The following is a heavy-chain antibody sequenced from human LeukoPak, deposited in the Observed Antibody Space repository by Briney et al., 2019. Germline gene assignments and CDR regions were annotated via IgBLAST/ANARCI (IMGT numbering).Heavy chain of an antibody. J-gene: IGHJ4*02. D-gene: IGHD6-19*01. V-gene: IGHV3-30-3*01. Sequence: GGSLRLSCAASGFMFSSDAMHWVRQAPGKGLEWVAVISYDGSNKYYADSEKGRITISRDNSKNMLYLEMSSLRAEDTAVYYCARGSQWLDSWFDCWGQGTLVTVSS. CDR1: GFMFSSDA. CDR2: ISYDGSNK. CDR3: ARGSQWLDSWFDC.